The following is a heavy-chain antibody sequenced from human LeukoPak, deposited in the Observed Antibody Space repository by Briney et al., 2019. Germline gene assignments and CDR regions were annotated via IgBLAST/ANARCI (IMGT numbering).Heavy chain of an antibody. D-gene: IGHD3-9*01. V-gene: IGHV3-21*01. Sequence: GGSLRLSCAASGFTFSSYSMNWVRQAPGKGLEWVSSISSSSSYIYYADSVKGRFTISRDNAKNSLYLQMNSLRAEDTSVYYCAVIGFFEILAGYYDFYHLGQGNLVTVS. CDR3: AVIGFFEILAGYYDFYH. J-gene: IGHJ4*02. CDR1: GFTFSSYS. CDR2: ISSSSSYI.